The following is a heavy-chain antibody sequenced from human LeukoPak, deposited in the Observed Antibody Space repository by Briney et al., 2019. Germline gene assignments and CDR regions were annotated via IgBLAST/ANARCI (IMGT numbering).Heavy chain of an antibody. CDR2: INHSGST. CDR3: ARTRIFNYYDSSGYYRSAFDI. Sequence: PSETLSLTCAVYGGSFSGYYWSWIRQPPGKGLEWIGEINHSGSTNYNPSLKSRVTISVDTSKNQFSLKLSSVTAADTAVYYCARTRIFNYYDSSGYYRSAFDIWGQGTMVTVSS. V-gene: IGHV4-34*01. CDR1: GGSFSGYY. D-gene: IGHD3-22*01. J-gene: IGHJ3*02.